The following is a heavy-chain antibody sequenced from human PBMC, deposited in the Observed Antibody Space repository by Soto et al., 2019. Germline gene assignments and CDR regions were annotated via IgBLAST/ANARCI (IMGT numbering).Heavy chain of an antibody. D-gene: IGHD3-9*01. CDR3: AREVGDPYYDILTGRGSWFYP. V-gene: IGHV4-31*03. Sequence: SETLSLTCTVSGGSISSGGYYWGWIRQNPGKGLEWIGYIYYSGSTYYNPSLKSRVTISVDTSKNQFALKRGSVPAGERAGYYCAREVGDPYYDILTGRGSWFYPWGHGTLVTVS. J-gene: IGHJ5*02. CDR1: GGSISSGGYY. CDR2: IYYSGST.